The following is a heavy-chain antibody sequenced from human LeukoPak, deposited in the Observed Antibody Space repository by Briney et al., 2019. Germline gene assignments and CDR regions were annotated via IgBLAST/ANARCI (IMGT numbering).Heavy chain of an antibody. CDR1: GGSFGGFY. J-gene: IGHJ4*02. CDR3: ARRSFYSSSSGFNS. CDR2: INHTGSA. V-gene: IGHV4-34*01. D-gene: IGHD6-6*01. Sequence: SETLSLTCTVYGGSFGGFYWSWVRQPPGKGLEWIGQINHTGSANYNPSLKSRVTISLDTSKNQFSLRLSSVTAADTAVYYCARRSFYSSSSGFNSWGQGTLVTVYS.